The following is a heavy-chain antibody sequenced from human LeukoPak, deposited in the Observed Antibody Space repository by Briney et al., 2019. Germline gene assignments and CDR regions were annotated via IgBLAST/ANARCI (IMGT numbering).Heavy chain of an antibody. CDR1: GGSFSGYY. CDR3: ARVPWRWLQRDLYYGMDV. J-gene: IGHJ6*02. CDR2: ISHSENT. V-gene: IGHV4-34*01. Sequence: SETLSLTCAVYGGSFSGYYWSWIRQPPGKGLEWIGEISHSENTNYNPSLKSRVTISIDTSKNQFSLKLSSVTAADTAVYYCARVPWRWLQRDLYYGMDVWGQGTTVTVAS. D-gene: IGHD5-24*01.